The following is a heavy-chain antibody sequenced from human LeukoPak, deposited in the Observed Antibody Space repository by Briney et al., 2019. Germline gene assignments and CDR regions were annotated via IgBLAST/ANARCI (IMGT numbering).Heavy chain of an antibody. D-gene: IGHD3-3*01. Sequence: ASVKVSCKASGYSFTSYCISWVRQAPGQGLEWMGWISGYNGNAKFAKKLQGRITMTTDTSTTTAYMELRSLRSDDTAVCYCARVRDFLSVYYAFDYWGQGSLVTVSS. CDR2: ISGYNGNA. CDR3: ARVRDFLSVYYAFDY. V-gene: IGHV1-18*04. CDR1: GYSFTSYC. J-gene: IGHJ4*02.